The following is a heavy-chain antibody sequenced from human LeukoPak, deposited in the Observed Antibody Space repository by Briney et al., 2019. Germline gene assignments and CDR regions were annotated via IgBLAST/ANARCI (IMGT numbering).Heavy chain of an antibody. V-gene: IGHV3-21*01. CDR1: GFSFSTDT. CDR2: ISASSSDI. Sequence: PGGSLRLSCAASGFSFSTDTMNWFRQAPGKGLEWVSSISASSSDIYYADSVKGRFTISRDNAKNSVYLQMDSLRADDTAVFYCASNFWTRRNIDYWGQGTLVTVSS. D-gene: IGHD3/OR15-3a*01. J-gene: IGHJ4*02. CDR3: ASNFWTRRNIDY.